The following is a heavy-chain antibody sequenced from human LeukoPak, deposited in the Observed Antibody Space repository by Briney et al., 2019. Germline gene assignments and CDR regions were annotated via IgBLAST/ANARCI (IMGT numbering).Heavy chain of an antibody. J-gene: IGHJ4*02. Sequence: QPGGYLRLSCEASGFTFSHFAMHWVRQAPGKGLEWVAVISYDGKKTYYADSVKGRFTLSRDDSQNTVYLQMNSLRDDDTALYYCVRGSKIRGVIPEGEFDYWGQGTLVTVSS. V-gene: IGHV3-30*04. D-gene: IGHD3-10*01. CDR3: VRGSKIRGVIPEGEFDY. CDR1: GFTFSHFA. CDR2: ISYDGKKT.